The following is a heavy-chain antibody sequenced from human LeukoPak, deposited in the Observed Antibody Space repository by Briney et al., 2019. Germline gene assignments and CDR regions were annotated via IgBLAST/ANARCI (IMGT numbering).Heavy chain of an antibody. V-gene: IGHV1-2*02. CDR2: INPNSGGT. Sequence: ASVKVSCKASGYTFTGYYIHWVRQAPGQGLEWMGWINPNSGGTKYAQKFQGRVTMTRDTSISTAYMELSSLTSDDTALYYCATDGAVAGAAYPEYWGQGTLVTVSS. CDR3: ATDGAVAGAAYPEY. J-gene: IGHJ4*02. D-gene: IGHD6-19*01. CDR1: GYTFTGYY.